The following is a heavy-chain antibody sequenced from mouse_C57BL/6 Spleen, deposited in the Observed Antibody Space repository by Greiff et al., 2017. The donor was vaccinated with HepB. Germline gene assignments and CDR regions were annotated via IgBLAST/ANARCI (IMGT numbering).Heavy chain of an antibody. CDR1: GYAFSSYW. J-gene: IGHJ4*01. CDR2: IYPGDGDT. D-gene: IGHD2-5*01. V-gene: IGHV1-80*01. CDR3: ARLDYSNLYYAMDY. Sequence: LQESGAELVKPGASVKISCKASGYAFSSYWMNWVKQRPGKGLEWIGQIYPGDGDTNYNGKFKGKATLTADKSSSTAYMQLSSLTSEDSAVYFCARLDYSNLYYAMDYWGQGTSVTVSS.